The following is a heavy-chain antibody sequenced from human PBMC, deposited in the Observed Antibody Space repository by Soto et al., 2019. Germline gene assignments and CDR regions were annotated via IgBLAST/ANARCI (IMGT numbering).Heavy chain of an antibody. CDR3: ARDPFRTIGTSYYYHYGMDV. V-gene: IGHV1-2*04. D-gene: IGHD1-1*01. J-gene: IGHJ6*02. CDR1: GYIFTDYY. Sequence: ASVKVSCKASGYIFTDYYMHWVRQAPGQGLEWMGWINPNSGDTNYVQKFQGWVTMTRDTSISTAYMELNRLRSDDTAVYYCARDPFRTIGTSYYYHYGMDVWGQGTTGTVSS. CDR2: INPNSGDT.